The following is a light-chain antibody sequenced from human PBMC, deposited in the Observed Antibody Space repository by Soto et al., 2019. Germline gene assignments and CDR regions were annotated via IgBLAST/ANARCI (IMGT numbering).Light chain of an antibody. Sequence: DIQMTQSPSTLSASVGDRVTITCRASQSINSWLAWYQQKPGKAPKLLIYDASSLESGVPSRFGGSGSGTEFTLPISSLQPDDFATYYCQQYNSYSYTFSQGTKLEIK. CDR1: QSINSW. CDR3: QQYNSYSYT. CDR2: DAS. J-gene: IGKJ2*01. V-gene: IGKV1-5*01.